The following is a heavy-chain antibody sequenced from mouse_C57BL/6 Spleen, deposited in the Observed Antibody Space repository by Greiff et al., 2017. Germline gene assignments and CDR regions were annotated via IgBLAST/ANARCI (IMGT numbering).Heavy chain of an antibody. D-gene: IGHD1-1*01. CDR1: GYTFTSYW. CDR2: IDPSDSYT. CDR3: ASPYYGSSSSFAY. V-gene: IGHV1-69*01. Sequence: VQLQQPGAELVMPGASVKLSCKASGYTFTSYWMHWVKQRPGQGLEWIGEIDPSDSYTNYNQKFKGKSTLTVDKSSSPAYMQLSSLTSEDSAVYYCASPYYGSSSSFAYWGQGTLVTVSS. J-gene: IGHJ3*01.